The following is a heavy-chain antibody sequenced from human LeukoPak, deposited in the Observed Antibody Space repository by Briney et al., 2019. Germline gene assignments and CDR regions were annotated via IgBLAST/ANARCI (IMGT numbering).Heavy chain of an antibody. D-gene: IGHD1-26*01. Sequence: SETLSLTCAVSGGSITTTNWWSWVRQPPGKGLEWIGEVHLSGATNYNPSLESRVSMSIDKSKNHLSLEVTSVTAADTAIYYCTRESGAFSPFGFWGQGTLPTVSS. V-gene: IGHV4-4*02. J-gene: IGHJ4*02. CDR2: VHLSGAT. CDR3: TRESGAFSPFGF. CDR1: GGSITTTNW.